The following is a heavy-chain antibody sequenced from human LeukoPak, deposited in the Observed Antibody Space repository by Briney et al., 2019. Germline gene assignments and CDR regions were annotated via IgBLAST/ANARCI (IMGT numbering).Heavy chain of an antibody. V-gene: IGHV3-21*01. CDR2: ISSSSSYI. CDR1: GFTFSSYS. Sequence: GGSLRLSCAASGFTFSSYSMNWVRQAPGKGLEWVSSISSSSSYIYYADPVKGRFTISRDNAKNSLYLQMNSLRAEDTAVYYCARGTTLRYFDWLLSTLDAFDIWGQGTMVTVSS. D-gene: IGHD3-9*01. CDR3: ARGTTLRYFDWLLSTLDAFDI. J-gene: IGHJ3*02.